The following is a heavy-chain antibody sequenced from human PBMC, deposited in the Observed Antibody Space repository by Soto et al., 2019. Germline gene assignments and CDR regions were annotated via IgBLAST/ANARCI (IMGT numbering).Heavy chain of an antibody. CDR3: TKWSRLWSGTSCFYFYAMDV. Sequence: EEQLLESGGGLVQPGGSLRLSCSASGFSFGAYAMSWVRQAPGKGLEWVSTISGSSGGIYYAGSARGRFTISRDNSKNTLSRQLNSMRAEDTAVYYCTKWSRLWSGTSCFYFYAMDVWGQGTRVTVSS. CDR1: GFSFGAYA. V-gene: IGHV3-23*01. J-gene: IGHJ6*02. D-gene: IGHD2-2*01. CDR2: ISGSSGGI.